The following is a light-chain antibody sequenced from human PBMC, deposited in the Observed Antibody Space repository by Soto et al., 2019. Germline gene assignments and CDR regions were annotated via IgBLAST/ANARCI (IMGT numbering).Light chain of an antibody. CDR3: SSYTSNSTRV. CDR1: SSDVGRYNY. Sequence: ALTQPASVSGSPGQSITISCTGTSSDVGRYNYVSWYQQHPGKAPKLMIYEVSNRPSGVSNRFSGSKSGNTASLTISGLQAEDEADYYCSSYTSNSTRVFGGGTKLTVL. J-gene: IGLJ3*02. V-gene: IGLV2-14*01. CDR2: EVS.